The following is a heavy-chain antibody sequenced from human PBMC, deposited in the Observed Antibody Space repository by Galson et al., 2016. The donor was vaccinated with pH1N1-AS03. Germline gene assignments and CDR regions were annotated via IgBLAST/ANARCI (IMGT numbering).Heavy chain of an antibody. CDR1: GYIFTGFY. V-gene: IGHV1-2*04. Sequence: SVKVSCKASGYIFTGFYVHWVRQAPGQGLEWMGWINTDSGVTNYAQKFQAWVTMTGDTSISTAHMELYGLKSDDTAVYYCARDPRGPCSSATCPTTYYFGMDVWGQGTTVIVSS. CDR2: INTDSGVT. CDR3: ARDPRGPCSSATCPTTYYFGMDV. J-gene: IGHJ6*02. D-gene: IGHD1-26*01.